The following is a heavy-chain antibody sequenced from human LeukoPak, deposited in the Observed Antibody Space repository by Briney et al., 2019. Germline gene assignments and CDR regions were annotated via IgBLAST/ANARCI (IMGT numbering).Heavy chain of an antibody. Sequence: GRSLRLSCAASGFTFDDYAMHWVRQAPGKGLEWVSGISWNSGSIGYADSVKGRFTTSRDNAKNSLYLQMNSLRAEDMALYYCAKGNRQWLNLNWFDPWGQGTLVTVSS. V-gene: IGHV3-9*03. CDR3: AKGNRQWLNLNWFDP. J-gene: IGHJ5*02. CDR1: GFTFDDYA. D-gene: IGHD6-19*01. CDR2: ISWNSGSI.